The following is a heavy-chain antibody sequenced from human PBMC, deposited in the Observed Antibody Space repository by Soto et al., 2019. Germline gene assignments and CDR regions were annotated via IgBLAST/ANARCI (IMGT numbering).Heavy chain of an antibody. Sequence: EVHLLESGGGLVQPGGSLRLSCVVSGFSFSNNAMSWVRQAPGKGLEWVSVISGSDGSTYYADSVKGRFTISRDNSKNTLYLQMNSLRAEDTAVYYCAKDRERDAWYEDYWGQGTLVTVSS. J-gene: IGHJ4*02. D-gene: IGHD6-13*01. CDR3: AKDRERDAWYEDY. V-gene: IGHV3-23*01. CDR1: GFSFSNNA. CDR2: ISGSDGST.